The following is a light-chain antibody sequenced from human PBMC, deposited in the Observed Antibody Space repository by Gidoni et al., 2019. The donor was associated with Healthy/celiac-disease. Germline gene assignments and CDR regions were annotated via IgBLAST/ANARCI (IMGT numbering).Light chain of an antibody. V-gene: IGKV1-9*01. CDR1: QGISSY. Sequence: DIQLTQSPSFLSASVGDRVTITCRASQGISSYLACYQQKPGKAPKLLIYAASPLQSGVPSRFSGSGSGTEFALTLSSLQPEDFATYYCQQLNSYPIPFGQGTRLEIK. CDR2: AAS. J-gene: IGKJ5*01. CDR3: QQLNSYPIP.